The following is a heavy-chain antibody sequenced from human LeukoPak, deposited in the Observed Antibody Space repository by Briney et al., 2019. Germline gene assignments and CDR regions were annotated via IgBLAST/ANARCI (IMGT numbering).Heavy chain of an antibody. CDR2: IKQDGSEK. CDR3: ARGALDFGSYGGGGNY. V-gene: IGHV3-7*04. D-gene: IGHD1-26*01. J-gene: IGHJ4*02. Sequence: GGSLRLSCAASGFTFSSYWMSWVRQAPGKGLEWVANIKQDGSEKYYVDSVKGRFTISRDNAKNSLYLQMNSLRAEDTAVYYCARGALDFGSYGGGGNYWGQGTLVTVSS. CDR1: GFTFSSYW.